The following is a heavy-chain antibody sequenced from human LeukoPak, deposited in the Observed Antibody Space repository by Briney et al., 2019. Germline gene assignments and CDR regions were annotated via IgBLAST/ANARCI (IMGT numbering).Heavy chain of an antibody. Sequence: SETLSLTCAVYGGSFSGYYWCWIRQPPGKGLEWIGEINHSGSTNYNPSLKSRVTISVDTSKNQFSLKLSSVTAADTAVYYCARDNVLLWFGEFEGNWFDPWGQGTLVTVSS. V-gene: IGHV4-34*01. CDR1: GGSFSGYY. CDR3: ARDNVLLWFGEFEGNWFDP. D-gene: IGHD3-10*01. CDR2: INHSGST. J-gene: IGHJ5*02.